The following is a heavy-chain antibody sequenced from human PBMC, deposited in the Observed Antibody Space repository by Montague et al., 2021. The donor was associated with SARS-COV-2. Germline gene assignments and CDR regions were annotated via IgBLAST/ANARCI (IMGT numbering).Heavy chain of an antibody. CDR1: GFTVSTNY. D-gene: IGHD3-16*01. CDR2: LYGGDNS. J-gene: IGHJ5*02. Sequence: SLRLSCAASGFTVSTNYLSWVRQAPGKGLEWVAGLYGGDNSNYTDSVTGRFTISRDNSKNTLYLQMKSLRAEDTALYYCARSIGGFDPWGQGTLVTVSS. CDR3: ARSIGGFDP. V-gene: IGHV3-66*01.